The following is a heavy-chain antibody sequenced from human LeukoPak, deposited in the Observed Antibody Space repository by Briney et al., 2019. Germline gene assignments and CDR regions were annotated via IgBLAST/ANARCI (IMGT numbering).Heavy chain of an antibody. D-gene: IGHD3-22*01. CDR3: AKDSPGSSGYYPLVWFQH. J-gene: IGHJ1*01. CDR2: IYSGGNT. V-gene: IGHV3-66*01. Sequence: GGSLRLSCAASGFTVSSNHMTWVRQAPGKGLEWVSVIYSGGNTYYADSVKGRFIISRDNSKNTLYLQMNSLRAEDTAVYYCAKDSPGSSGYYPLVWFQHWGQGTLVTVSS. CDR1: GFTVSSNH.